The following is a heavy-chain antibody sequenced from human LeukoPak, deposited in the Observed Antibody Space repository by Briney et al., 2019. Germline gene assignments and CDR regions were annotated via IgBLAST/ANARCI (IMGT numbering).Heavy chain of an antibody. J-gene: IGHJ4*02. CDR3: AKNPLRAAPAFFDY. Sequence: GGSLRLSCAASGFTFSTYRMSWVRQAPGKGLEWVANIKQDGSEKHYVDSVKGRFTISRDNSKNTLYLQMNTLRAEDTALYYCAKNPLRAAPAFFDYWGRGTLVTVSS. D-gene: IGHD2-15*01. V-gene: IGHV3-7*03. CDR1: GFTFSTYR. CDR2: IKQDGSEK.